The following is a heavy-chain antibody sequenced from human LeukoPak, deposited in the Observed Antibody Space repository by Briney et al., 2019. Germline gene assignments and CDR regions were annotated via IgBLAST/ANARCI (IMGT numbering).Heavy chain of an antibody. CDR1: GFTFSSYE. V-gene: IGHV3-23*01. Sequence: GGSLRLSCAASGFTFSSYEMNWVRQAPGKGLEWVSVISADSATTFYADSVKGRFTISRDNAKNTVFLQMSSLRAKDTALYYCARKSASGNYPLDYWGQGTLVTVSS. CDR3: ARKSASGNYPLDY. D-gene: IGHD3-10*01. CDR2: ISADSATT. J-gene: IGHJ4*02.